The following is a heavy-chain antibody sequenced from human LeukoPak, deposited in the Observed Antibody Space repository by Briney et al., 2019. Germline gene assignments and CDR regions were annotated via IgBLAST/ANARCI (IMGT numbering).Heavy chain of an antibody. Sequence: KPGGSLRLSCAASGFTFSSYAMSWVRQAPGKGLEWVSTIGGSGGISYYADSVKGRFTISRDNSKNTPYLQMNSLRAEDTAVYYCAYEYKTPIDWGQGTLVTVSS. J-gene: IGHJ4*02. D-gene: IGHD1-14*01. V-gene: IGHV3-23*01. CDR1: GFTFSSYA. CDR2: IGGSGGIS. CDR3: AYEYKTPID.